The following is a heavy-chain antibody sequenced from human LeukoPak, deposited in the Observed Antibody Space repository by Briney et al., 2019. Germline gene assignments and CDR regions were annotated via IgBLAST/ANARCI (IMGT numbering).Heavy chain of an antibody. CDR1: GFTFSSYG. Sequence: GGSLRLSCAASGFTFSSYGMHWVRQAPGKGLEWVAFIRYDGSNQFYADSVKGRFIISRDNSKDTVHLQMNSLRADDTAVYYCAKDRASHNPVCFEYWGQGTRVTVSS. CDR3: AKDRASHNPVCFEY. CDR2: IRYDGSNQ. D-gene: IGHD2-8*01. J-gene: IGHJ4*02. V-gene: IGHV3-30*02.